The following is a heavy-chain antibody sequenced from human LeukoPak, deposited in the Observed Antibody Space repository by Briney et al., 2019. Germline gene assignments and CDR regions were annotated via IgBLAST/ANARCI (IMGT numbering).Heavy chain of an antibody. CDR3: AKEGSHRGTDYLNFDY. Sequence: GGSLRLSCAASGFTFSNYAMTWVRQAPGMGLEWVSTISDSGGGTYYADSVRGRFIISRDNSRNALFLQMNSLGAEDTARYYCAKEGSHRGTDYLNFDYWGQGTLVSVSS. CDR1: GFTFSNYA. CDR2: ISDSGGGT. D-gene: IGHD1-26*01. J-gene: IGHJ4*02. V-gene: IGHV3-23*01.